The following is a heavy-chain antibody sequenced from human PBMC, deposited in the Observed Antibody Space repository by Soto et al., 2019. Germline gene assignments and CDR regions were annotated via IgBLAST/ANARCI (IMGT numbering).Heavy chain of an antibody. V-gene: IGHV1-46*01. D-gene: IGHD6-13*01. J-gene: IGHJ4*02. CDR1: GYTFTHYY. CDR2: INPASGST. Sequence: QVQLVQSGAEVKKPGASVKVSCRTSGYTFTHYYIHGVRQAPGQGLEWLAIINPASGSTNYAQDFQGRVTLTMDTSTTTVYMELSGLRAEDTAIFYCARDLAAGDHWGQGTLVTVSS. CDR3: ARDLAAGDH.